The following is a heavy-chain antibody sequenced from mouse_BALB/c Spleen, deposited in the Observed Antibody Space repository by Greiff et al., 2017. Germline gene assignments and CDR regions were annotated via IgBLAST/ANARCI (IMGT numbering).Heavy chain of an antibody. V-gene: IGHV2-9*02. CDR1: GFSLTSYG. J-gene: IGHJ4*01. CDR2: IWAGGST. Sequence: QVQLKESGPGLVAPSQSLSITCTVSGFSLTSYGVHWVRQPPGKGLEWLGVIWAGGSTNYNSALMSRLSISKDNSKSQVFLKMNSLQTDDTAMFYCASHTVVGDYAMDYWGQGTSVTVSS. CDR3: ASHTVVGDYAMDY. D-gene: IGHD1-1*01.